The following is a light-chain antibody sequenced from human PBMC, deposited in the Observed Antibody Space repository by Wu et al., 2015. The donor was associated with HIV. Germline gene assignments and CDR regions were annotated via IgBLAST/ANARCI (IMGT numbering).Light chain of an antibody. CDR3: QKYNTAPWT. Sequence: DIQMTQSPSSLSASVGDRVTITCRASQAIGNFLAWYQVKPGKVPKPLIFAASTLQAGVPSRFSGSGSGTYFTLTITNLQPEDVATYYCQKYNTAPWTFGQGTKVEMK. V-gene: IGKV1-27*01. J-gene: IGKJ1*01. CDR1: QAIGNF. CDR2: AAS.